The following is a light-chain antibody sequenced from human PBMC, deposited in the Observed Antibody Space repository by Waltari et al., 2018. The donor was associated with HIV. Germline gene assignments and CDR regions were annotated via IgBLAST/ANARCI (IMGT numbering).Light chain of an antibody. Sequence: IQLTQSPSSLSASLGDTVVITCRASQAITTYLNWYQQKADKPPVLLVYSASTLQTGAPSRFRGSGSGRDFTLSISGLQPEDFASYFCQQSYESPFNFGPGTK. CDR2: SAS. CDR3: QQSYESPFN. J-gene: IGKJ3*01. V-gene: IGKV1-39*01. CDR1: QAITTY.